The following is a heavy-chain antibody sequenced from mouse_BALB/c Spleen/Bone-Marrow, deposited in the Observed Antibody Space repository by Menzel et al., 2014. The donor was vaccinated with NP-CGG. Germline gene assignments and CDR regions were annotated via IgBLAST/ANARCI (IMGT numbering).Heavy chain of an antibody. V-gene: IGHV7-1*02. CDR3: ARDVGYGNYFVY. CDR2: SSNRAKYYTT. D-gene: IGHD2-10*02. J-gene: IGHJ3*01. CDR1: GFTFSDFY. Sequence: DVKLVESGGGLVQPGDSLRLSCAPSGFTFSDFYMEGVRQPPGKRLEWIATSSNRAKYYTTEYSASVKGRLIVCRDTSQSVLYLQMNALRDEDTAIYYCARDVGYGNYFVYWGQGTLVTVSA.